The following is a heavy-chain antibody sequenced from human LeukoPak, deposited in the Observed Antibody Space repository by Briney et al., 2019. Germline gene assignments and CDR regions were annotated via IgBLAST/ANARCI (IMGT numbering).Heavy chain of an antibody. CDR2: INHSGST. D-gene: IGHD2-15*01. CDR3: ASGTEYCSGGSCSRYFDY. CDR1: GGSFSGYY. V-gene: IGHV4-34*01. J-gene: IGHJ4*02. Sequence: SETLSLTCAVYGGSFSGYYWSWIRQPPGQGLQWISEINHSGSTNYNPSLKSRVTISVDTSKNQFSLKLSSVTAADTAVYYCASGTEYCSGGSCSRYFDYWGQGTLVTVSS.